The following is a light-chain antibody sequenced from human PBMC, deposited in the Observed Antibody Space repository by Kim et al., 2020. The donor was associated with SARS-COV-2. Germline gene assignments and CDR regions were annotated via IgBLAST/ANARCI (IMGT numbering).Light chain of an antibody. CDR3: AAWDDSLNGYV. J-gene: IGLJ1*01. Sequence: RQRVTISCSGSGSNIGNNAVNWYQQLPGKAPKLLIYYDDLLPSGVSDRFSGSKSGTSASLAISGLQSEDEADYYCAAWDDSLNGYVFGTGTKVTVL. CDR1: GSNIGNNA. CDR2: YDD. V-gene: IGLV1-36*01.